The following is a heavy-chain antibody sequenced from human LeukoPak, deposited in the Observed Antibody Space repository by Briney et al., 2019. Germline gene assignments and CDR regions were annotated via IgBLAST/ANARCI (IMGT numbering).Heavy chain of an antibody. J-gene: IGHJ3*02. CDR1: GGSISSYY. V-gene: IGHV4-59*01. CDR2: IYYSGST. Sequence: SETRSLTCTVSGGSISSYYWSWIRQPPGKGLEWIGYIYYSGSTKYKPSLKSRVTISVDTSKNQFSLKLSSVTAADTAVYYCARGRFLDAFDIWGQGTMVTVSS. CDR3: ARGRFLDAFDI. D-gene: IGHD3-3*01.